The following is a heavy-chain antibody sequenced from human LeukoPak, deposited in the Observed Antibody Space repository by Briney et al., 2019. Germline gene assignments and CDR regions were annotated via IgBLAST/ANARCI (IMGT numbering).Heavy chain of an antibody. CDR1: GGSISSSNW. D-gene: IGHD3-10*01. V-gene: IGHV4-4*02. CDR2: IYHSGST. J-gene: IGHJ3*02. CDR3: ARATTDYCGSGESFDI. Sequence: SETLSLTCAVSGGSISSSNWWSWVRQPPGKGLEWIGEIYHSGSTNYNPSLKSRVTISVDKSKNQFSLRLSSVTAAGTAVYYCARATTDYCGSGESFDIWGQGTMVTVSS.